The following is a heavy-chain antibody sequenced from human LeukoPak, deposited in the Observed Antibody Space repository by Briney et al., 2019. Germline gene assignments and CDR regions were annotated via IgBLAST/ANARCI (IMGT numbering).Heavy chain of an antibody. J-gene: IGHJ4*02. CDR2: ISGSGGSA. Sequence: GGSLRLSCAASGFTFSGYAMTRVRQAPGKGLEWVSAISGSGGSAYYADSVKGRFTISRDNSKNTLYLQMNSLRAEDTAIYYCAKYSQLLSGYYFDFWGQGTLVTVSS. V-gene: IGHV3-23*01. CDR1: GFTFSGYA. D-gene: IGHD2-2*01. CDR3: AKYSQLLSGYYFDF.